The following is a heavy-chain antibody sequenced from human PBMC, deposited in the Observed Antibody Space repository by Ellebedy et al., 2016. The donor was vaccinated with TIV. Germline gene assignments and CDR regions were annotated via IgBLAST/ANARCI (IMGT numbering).Heavy chain of an antibody. CDR3: AKFYGDKHPYYFYY. CDR1: GFTFRKYA. Sequence: PGGSLRLSCAASGFTFRKYAMSWVRQAPGLGLEWVAAISGSGGSTYYADSVKGRFTISRDTSTSSLYLQMNSLRAEDTAIYYRAKFYGDKHPYYFYYWGQGTLVTVSS. CDR2: ISGSGGST. V-gene: IGHV3-23*01. J-gene: IGHJ4*02. D-gene: IGHD4-17*01.